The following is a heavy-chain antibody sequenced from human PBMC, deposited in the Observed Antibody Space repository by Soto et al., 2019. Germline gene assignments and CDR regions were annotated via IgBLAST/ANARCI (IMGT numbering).Heavy chain of an antibody. CDR1: GYTLTSYY. Sequence: ASVRVSCKASGYTLTSYYMHWVRQAPGQGLEWMGIINPSGGSTSYAQKFQGRVTMTRDTSRRTVYMELSSLRSEDTAVYYCARGAYYDSSPLNYYGMDVWGKGTTVTVSS. CDR2: INPSGGST. J-gene: IGHJ6*04. V-gene: IGHV1-46*01. D-gene: IGHD3-22*01. CDR3: ARGAYYDSSPLNYYGMDV.